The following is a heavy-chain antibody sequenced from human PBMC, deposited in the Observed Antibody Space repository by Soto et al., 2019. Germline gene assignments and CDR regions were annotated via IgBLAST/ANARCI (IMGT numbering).Heavy chain of an antibody. CDR3: ARAPILSGVTIYEHYFGS. CDR2: INPKTGDT. V-gene: IGHV1-2*06. J-gene: IGHJ4*02. Sequence: ASVKVSCKASGYTVTAYYMYCVRQAPGQGLEWVGRINPKTGDTNYAPEFQGRLTFSADESTSTAYMELSSLRSEDTAVYYCARAPILSGVTIYEHYFGSWGQGTPVTVYS. D-gene: IGHD3-3*01. CDR1: GYTVTAYY.